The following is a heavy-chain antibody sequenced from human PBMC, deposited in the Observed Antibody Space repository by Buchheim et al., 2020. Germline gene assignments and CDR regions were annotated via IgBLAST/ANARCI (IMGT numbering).Heavy chain of an antibody. CDR3: ARDYYDSSGPRGPDY. CDR1: GFTFSTYR. CDR2: ISSGSSYI. V-gene: IGHV3-21*02. Sequence: EVQLVESGGGLVKPGGSLRLSCAASGFTFSTYRMNWVRQAPGKGLELVSSISSGSSYIDYADSVKARFTIPRDNAKNSLYLQMNSLTADETAVYYCARDYYDSSGPRGPDYWGQGTL. J-gene: IGHJ4*02. D-gene: IGHD3-22*01.